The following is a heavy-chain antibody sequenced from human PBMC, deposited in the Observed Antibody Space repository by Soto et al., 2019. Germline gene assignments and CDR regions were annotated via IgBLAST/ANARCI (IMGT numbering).Heavy chain of an antibody. CDR3: ANMDQQGQYSSSWFPYYYYGMDV. CDR1: GFTFSSYA. D-gene: IGHD6-13*01. V-gene: IGHV3-23*01. Sequence: EVQLLESGGGLVQPGGSLRLSCAASGFTFSSYAMSWVRQAPGKGLEWVSAISGXGGSTYXADSVKGRFTISRDNSKNTLYLQMNSLRAEDTAVYYCANMDQQGQYSSSWFPYYYYGMDVWGQGTTVTVSS. CDR2: ISGXGGST. J-gene: IGHJ6*02.